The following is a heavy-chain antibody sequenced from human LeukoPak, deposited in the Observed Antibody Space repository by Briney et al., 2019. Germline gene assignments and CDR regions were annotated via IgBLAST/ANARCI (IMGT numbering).Heavy chain of an antibody. CDR1: GYTFTSYG. V-gene: IGHV1-18*01. Sequence: ASVKVSCKASGYTFTSYGISWVRQAPGQGLEWMGWISAYNGNTNYAQKFQGRVTMTTDTSTSTAYMELRSLRSDDTAVYYCARDRPIKGSPDYWGQGTLVTVSS. J-gene: IGHJ4*02. CDR3: ARDRPIKGSPDY. CDR2: ISAYNGNT. D-gene: IGHD2-15*01.